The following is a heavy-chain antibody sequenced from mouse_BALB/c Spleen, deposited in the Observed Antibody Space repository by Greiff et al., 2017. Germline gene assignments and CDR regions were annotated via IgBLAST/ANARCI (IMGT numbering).Heavy chain of an antibody. V-gene: IGHV1-80*01. J-gene: IGHJ3*01. D-gene: IGHD2-2*01. Sequence: VQVVESGAELVRPGSSVKISCKASGYAFSSYWMNWVKQRPGQGLEWIGQIYPGDGDTNYNGKFKGKATLTADKSSSTAYMQLSSLTSEDSAVYFCARGPYGYDPAWFAYWGQGTLVTVSA. CDR3: ARGPYGYDPAWFAY. CDR2: IYPGDGDT. CDR1: GYAFSSYW.